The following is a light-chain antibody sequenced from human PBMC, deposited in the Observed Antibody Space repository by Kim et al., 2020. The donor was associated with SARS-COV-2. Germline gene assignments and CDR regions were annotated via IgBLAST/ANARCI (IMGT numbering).Light chain of an antibody. CDR3: NSLYSSGDHPWV. J-gene: IGLJ3*02. CDR2: NKN. V-gene: IGLV3-19*01. Sequence: GHTPRITCQGNIIRKYFANFYHQKPAQTPVLVIFNKNNRPSAIPDRFSPSSSSNTSYLTITGAQPADDADYYCNSLYSSGDHPWVFGGGTQLTVL. CDR1: IIRKYF.